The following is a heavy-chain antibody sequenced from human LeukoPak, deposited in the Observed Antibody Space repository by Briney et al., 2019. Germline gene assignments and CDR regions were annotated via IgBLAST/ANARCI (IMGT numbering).Heavy chain of an antibody. D-gene: IGHD3-16*02. V-gene: IGHV4-34*01. J-gene: IGHJ4*02. Sequence: PSETLSLTCAVSGGHFSGYFWTWIRQPPGKGLEWIGEVNHRGISNYHPSLRSRVSISVGTSSNQFSLNLTSVTTADTAVYYCARRPPSMITSGGIVGHFDYWGPGTLVTVSS. CDR3: ARRPPSMITSGGIVGHFDY. CDR1: GGHFSGYF. CDR2: VNHRGIS.